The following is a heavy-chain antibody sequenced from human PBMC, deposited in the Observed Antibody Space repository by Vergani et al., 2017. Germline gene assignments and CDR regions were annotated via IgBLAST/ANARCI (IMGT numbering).Heavy chain of an antibody. CDR3: ARVVAHYYYDSSGGPLYYFDY. D-gene: IGHD3-22*01. V-gene: IGHV4-59*01. J-gene: IGHJ4*02. CDR2: IYYSGRT. CDR1: GGPISSYY. Sequence: QVQLQESGPGLVKPSETLSLTCTVSGGPISSYYWSWIRQPPGKGLGWIGYIYYSGRTNYNPSLKSRVTISVDTSKNQFSLKLSSVTAADTAVYYCARVVAHYYYDSSGGPLYYFDYWGQGTLVTVSS.